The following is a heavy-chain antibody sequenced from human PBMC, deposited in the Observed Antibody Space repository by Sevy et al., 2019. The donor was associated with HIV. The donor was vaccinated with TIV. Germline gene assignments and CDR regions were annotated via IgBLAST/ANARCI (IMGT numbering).Heavy chain of an antibody. CDR3: ARDTSGYSSGRYPYYNYYGLDV. D-gene: IGHD6-19*01. CDR1: GGSISDHY. J-gene: IGHJ6*02. V-gene: IGHV4-59*11. CDR2: IHYFGSA. Sequence: SESLSLTCTVSGGSISDHYWNWIRQPPGKGLEWVGQIHYFGSANYNPSLKSRVTISLDTSNNRFSLKLSSVNDADTAVYYCARDTSGYSSGRYPYYNYYGLDVWGQGTTVTVSS.